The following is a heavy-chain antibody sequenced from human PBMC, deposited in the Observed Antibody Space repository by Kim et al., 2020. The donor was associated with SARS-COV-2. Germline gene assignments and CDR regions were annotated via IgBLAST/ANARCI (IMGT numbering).Heavy chain of an antibody. V-gene: IGHV5-51*01. CDR3: ARHDRGYGMDV. CDR2: T. D-gene: IGHD3-10*01. J-gene: IGHJ6*02. Sequence: TRYSPSFQGQVTISADKSISTAYLQWSSLKASDTAMYYCARHDRGYGMDVWGQGTTVTVSS.